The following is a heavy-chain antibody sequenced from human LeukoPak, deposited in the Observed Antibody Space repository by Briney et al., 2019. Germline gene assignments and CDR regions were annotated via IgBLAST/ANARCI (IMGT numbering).Heavy chain of an antibody. V-gene: IGHV4-59*01. CDR1: GGSISSYY. CDR3: ASGIRGFYGDHLDY. CDR2: IYYSGST. Sequence: SETLSLTCTVSGGSISSYYWSWIRQPPGKGLEWIGYIYYSGSTNYNPSLKSRVTISVDTSKNQFSLKLSSVTAADTAVYYSASGIRGFYGDHLDYWGQGTLVTVYS. J-gene: IGHJ4*02. D-gene: IGHD4-17*01.